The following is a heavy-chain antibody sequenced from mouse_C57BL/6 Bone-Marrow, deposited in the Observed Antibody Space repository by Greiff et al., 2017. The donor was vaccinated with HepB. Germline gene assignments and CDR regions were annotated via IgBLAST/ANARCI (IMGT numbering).Heavy chain of an antibody. V-gene: IGHV1-55*01. Sequence: QVQLQQPGAELVKPGASVKMSCKASGYTFPSYWITWVKQRPGQGLEWIGDIYPGSGSTNYNEKFKSKATLTVDTSSSTAYMQLSSLTSEDSAVYYCAGSSYGYYAMDYWGQGTSVTVSS. J-gene: IGHJ4*01. D-gene: IGHD1-1*01. CDR3: AGSSYGYYAMDY. CDR1: GYTFPSYW. CDR2: IYPGSGST.